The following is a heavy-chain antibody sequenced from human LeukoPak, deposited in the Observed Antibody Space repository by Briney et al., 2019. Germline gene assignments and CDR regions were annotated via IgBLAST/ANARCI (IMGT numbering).Heavy chain of an antibody. D-gene: IGHD5-24*01. Sequence: PGGSLRLSCAASGFTVSSNYMSWVRQAPGKGLEWVSVIYSGGSTYYADSVKGRFTISRDNSKNTLYLQMNSLRAEDTAVYYCARVSREMATIDYWGQGTLVTVSS. CDR2: IYSGGST. J-gene: IGHJ4*02. CDR1: GFTVSSNY. V-gene: IGHV3-53*01. CDR3: ARVSREMATIDY.